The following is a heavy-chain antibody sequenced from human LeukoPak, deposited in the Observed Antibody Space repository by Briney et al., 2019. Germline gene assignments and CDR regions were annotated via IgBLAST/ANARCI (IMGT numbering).Heavy chain of an antibody. Sequence: PSETLSLTCTVSGGSISSGDYYWSWIRQPPGKGLEWIGYIYYSGSTYYNPSLKSRVTISVDTSKNQFSLKLSSVTAADTAVYYCARGQTVKYSSSWYRRYYFDYWGQGTLVTVSS. CDR1: GGSISSGDYY. J-gene: IGHJ4*02. D-gene: IGHD6-13*01. CDR3: ARGQTVKYSSSWYRRYYFDY. V-gene: IGHV4-30-4*01. CDR2: IYYSGST.